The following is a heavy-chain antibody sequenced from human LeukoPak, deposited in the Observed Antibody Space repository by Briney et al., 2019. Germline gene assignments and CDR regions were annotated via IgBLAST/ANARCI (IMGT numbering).Heavy chain of an antibody. Sequence: GGSLRLSCAASGLTFSSHWMHWVRQAPGKGLEWVSAISGSGGSTYYADSVKGRFTISRDNSKNTLYLQMNSLRAEDTAVYYCAKPPPPPYLNYVFWSGYYTPLYPFDYWGQEPRVTV. CDR2: ISGSGGST. CDR1: GLTFSSHW. J-gene: IGHJ4*02. V-gene: IGHV3-23*01. D-gene: IGHD3-3*01. CDR3: AKPPPPPYLNYVFWSGYYTPLYPFDY.